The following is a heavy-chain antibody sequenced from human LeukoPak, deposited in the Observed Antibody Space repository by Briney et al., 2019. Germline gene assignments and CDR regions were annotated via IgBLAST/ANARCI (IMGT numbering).Heavy chain of an antibody. Sequence: GASVKVSCKASGYTFTSYGISWVRQAPGQGLEWMGWITTNNGNTYYAKKLQGRVTMTTDTSTTTAYMELRSLRSDDTAVYYCARADYCSSTSCYNSYMDVWGKGTAVTVSS. D-gene: IGHD2-2*02. J-gene: IGHJ6*03. V-gene: IGHV1-18*01. CDR3: ARADYCSSTSCYNSYMDV. CDR1: GYTFTSYG. CDR2: ITTNNGNT.